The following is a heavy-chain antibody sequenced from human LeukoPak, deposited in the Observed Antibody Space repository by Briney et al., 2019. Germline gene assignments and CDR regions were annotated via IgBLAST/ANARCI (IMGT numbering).Heavy chain of an antibody. CDR3: ACNYDSSGYGHDY. J-gene: IGHJ4*02. D-gene: IGHD3-22*01. CDR2: ISYDGSNK. V-gene: IGHV3-30-3*01. CDR1: GFTFSSYA. Sequence: GGSLRLSCAASGFTFSSYAMHWVRQAPGKGLEWVAVISYDGSNKYYADSVKGRFTISRDNSKNTLYLQMNSLRAEDTAVYYCACNYDSSGYGHDYWGQGTLVTVSS.